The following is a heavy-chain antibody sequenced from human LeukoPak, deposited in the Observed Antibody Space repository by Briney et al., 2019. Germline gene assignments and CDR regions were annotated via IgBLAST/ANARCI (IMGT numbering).Heavy chain of an antibody. CDR2: MNPNSGNT. CDR1: GYTFTSYD. J-gene: IGHJ5*02. Sequence: ASVKVSCTASGYTFTSYDINWVRQATGQGLEWMGWMNPNSGNTGYAQKFQGRVTMTRNTSISTAYMELSSLRSEDTAVYYCARAPPLLWFGAPPNWFDPWGQGTLVTVSS. V-gene: IGHV1-8*01. CDR3: ARAPPLLWFGAPPNWFDP. D-gene: IGHD3-10*01.